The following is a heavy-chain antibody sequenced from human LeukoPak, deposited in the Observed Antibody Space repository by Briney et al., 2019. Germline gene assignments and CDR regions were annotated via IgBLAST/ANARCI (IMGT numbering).Heavy chain of an antibody. CDR1: GYTFTGYY. D-gene: IGHD6-13*01. J-gene: IGHJ6*02. CDR3: ARSRGIVAAGPPPLGLNYYGMDV. V-gene: IGHV1-2*02. CDR2: INPNSGGT. Sequence: GASVKVSCKASGYTFTGYYMHWVRQAPGQGLEWMGWINPNSGGTNYAQKFQGRGTMTRDTSISTAYMELSRLRSDDTAVYYCARSRGIVAAGPPPLGLNYYGMDVWGQGTTVTVSS.